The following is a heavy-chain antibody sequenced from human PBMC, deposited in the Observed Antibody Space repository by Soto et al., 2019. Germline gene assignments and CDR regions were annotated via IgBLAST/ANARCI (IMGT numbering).Heavy chain of an antibody. CDR2: IIPVLGTT. V-gene: IGHV1-69*08. J-gene: IGHJ6*02. CDR1: GTTFNSYT. CDR3: ARSRYCGVDCYNRYYYGMDV. D-gene: IGHD2-21*02. Sequence: QVQLVQSGTEVKKPGSSVKVSCRASGTTFNSYTVSWVRQAPGHGLEWLGRIIPVLGTTDYAQRYRGRVTITADKSKTTVYMELSGLRSEDPAIYFCARSRYCGVDCYNRYYYGMDVWGQGTTVTVSS.